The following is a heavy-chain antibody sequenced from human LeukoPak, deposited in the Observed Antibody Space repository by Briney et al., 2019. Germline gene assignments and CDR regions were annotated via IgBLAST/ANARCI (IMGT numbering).Heavy chain of an antibody. CDR2: INHSGST. J-gene: IGHJ4*02. Sequence: SETLSLTCAVYGGSFSGYYWSWIRQPPGKGLEWIGEINHSGSTYYNPSLKSRVTISVDTSKNQFSLKLSSVTAADTAVDYCARELGGSRTYYLPLFDYWGQGTLVPVSS. CDR3: ARELGGSRTYYLPLFDY. D-gene: IGHD3-10*01. CDR1: GGSFSGYY. V-gene: IGHV4-34*01.